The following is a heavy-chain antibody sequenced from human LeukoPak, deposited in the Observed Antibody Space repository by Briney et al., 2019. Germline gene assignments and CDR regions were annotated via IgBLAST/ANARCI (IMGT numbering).Heavy chain of an antibody. CDR3: ARESAMGATTGDY. D-gene: IGHD1-26*01. CDR1: GFTFSSYE. V-gene: IGHV3-48*03. J-gene: IGHJ4*02. CDR2: ISSSGSTI. Sequence: GGSLRLSCAASGFTFSSYEMNWVRQAPGKGLEWVSYISSSGSTIYYADSVKGRFTISRDNAKNSLYLQMNSLRAEDTAAYYCARESAMGATTGDYWGQGTLVTVSS.